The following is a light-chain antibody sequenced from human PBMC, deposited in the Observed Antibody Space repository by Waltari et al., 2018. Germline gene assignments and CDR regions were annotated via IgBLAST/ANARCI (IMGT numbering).Light chain of an antibody. CDR1: QNIGTY. Sequence: LTQSPGTLSLSPGEIATLSCRASQNIGTYLVWYQQKPGQPPRLLMYAASRRATGVPDRFSGSGSGTDFSLTISRLEPEDFAVYYCQNHERLPATFGQGTRVEIK. CDR3: QNHERLPAT. V-gene: IGKV3-20*01. J-gene: IGKJ1*01. CDR2: AAS.